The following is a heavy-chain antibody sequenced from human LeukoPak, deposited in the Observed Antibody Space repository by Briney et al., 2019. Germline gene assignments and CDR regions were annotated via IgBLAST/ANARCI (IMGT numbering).Heavy chain of an antibody. CDR1: GFTFSSYI. D-gene: IGHD6-19*01. CDR3: ATDRSGWYMYFFDY. J-gene: IGHJ4*02. V-gene: IGHV3-21*01. Sequence: GGSLRLSCAASGFTFSSYIVNWVRQAPGKGLEWISSISSGSTFIYYAGSVKGRFTISRDNAKNSLFLQMNSLRAEDTAAYYCATDRSGWYMYFFDYWGQGTVVTVSS. CDR2: ISSGSTFI.